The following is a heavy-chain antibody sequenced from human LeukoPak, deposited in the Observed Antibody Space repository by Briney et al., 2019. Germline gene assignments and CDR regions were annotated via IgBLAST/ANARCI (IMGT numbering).Heavy chain of an antibody. CDR3: ARHKKAYCTNGVCRRYNWFDP. CDR2: INHSGST. J-gene: IGHJ5*02. D-gene: IGHD2-8*01. V-gene: IGHV4-34*01. CDR1: GGSFSGYY. Sequence: PSETLSLTCAVYGGSFSGYYWSWIRQPPGKGLEWIGEINHSGSTNYNPSLKSRVTISVDTSKNQFSLKLSSVTAADTAVYYCARHKKAYCTNGVCRRYNWFDPWGQGTLVSVSS.